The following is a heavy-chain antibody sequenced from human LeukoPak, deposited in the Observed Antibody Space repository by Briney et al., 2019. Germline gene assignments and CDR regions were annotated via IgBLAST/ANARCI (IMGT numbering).Heavy chain of an antibody. CDR2: TNWDGGRT. Sequence: GGSLRLSCAASGFTFDDYAMSWVRQTPGKGLEWVSGTNWDGGRTGYADSVKGRFTISRDNAKNSLYLQMNSLRVEDTAVYYCVGTDSWGQGTLVTVSS. CDR1: GFTFDDYA. CDR3: VGTDS. D-gene: IGHD1-1*01. J-gene: IGHJ4*02. V-gene: IGHV3-20*04.